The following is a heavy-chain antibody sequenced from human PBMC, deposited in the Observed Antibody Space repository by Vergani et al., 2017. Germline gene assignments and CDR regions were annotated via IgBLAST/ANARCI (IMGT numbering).Heavy chain of an antibody. CDR3: ARLGLTASRREAPVFDY. D-gene: IGHD6-13*01. Sequence: QVQLVESGGGLVEPGGSLRLSCAASGIPFSDFYMTWIRQAPGKGLQWVAYISRSGSTKYYTDSVKGRFTISRDNAKNSLYLQMNSLRAEDTAVYFCARLGLTASRREAPVFDYWGQGTLVTVSS. V-gene: IGHV3-11*04. J-gene: IGHJ4*02. CDR2: ISRSGSTK. CDR1: GIPFSDFY.